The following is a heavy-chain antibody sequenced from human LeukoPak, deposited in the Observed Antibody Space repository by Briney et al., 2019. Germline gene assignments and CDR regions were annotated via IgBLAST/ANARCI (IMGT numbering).Heavy chain of an antibody. J-gene: IGHJ5*02. Sequence: SETLSLTCSVSGGSISSYHWSWIRQHPGKGLEWIGYIYYSGSTYYNPSLKSRVTVSVDTSKNQFSLKLSSVTAADTAVYYCARHYGPWGQGTLVTVSS. V-gene: IGHV4-59*06. CDR2: IYYSGST. CDR3: ARHYGP. CDR1: GGSISSYH. D-gene: IGHD3-16*01.